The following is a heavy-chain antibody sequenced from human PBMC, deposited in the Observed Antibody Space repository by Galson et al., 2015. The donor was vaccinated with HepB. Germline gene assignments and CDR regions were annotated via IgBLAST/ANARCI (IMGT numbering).Heavy chain of an antibody. Sequence: SLRLSCAASGFTLSSYAMRWVRQAPGKGLEWVSTTSGDGHRTYYADSVKGRFTVSRDNSKNTVYLQMNSLRAEDTAIYYCAEGRSSGYYYFDDWGQGTLVTVSS. CDR1: GFTLSSYA. J-gene: IGHJ4*02. V-gene: IGHV3-23*01. CDR3: AEGRSSGYYYFDD. D-gene: IGHD3-22*01. CDR2: TSGDGHRT.